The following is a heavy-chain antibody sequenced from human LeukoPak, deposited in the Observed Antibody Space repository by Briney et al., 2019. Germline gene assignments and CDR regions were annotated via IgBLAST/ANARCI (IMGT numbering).Heavy chain of an antibody. CDR3: ASGSDGYCSGGSCYDANY. J-gene: IGHJ4*02. V-gene: IGHV3-66*01. D-gene: IGHD2-15*01. CDR2: IYSGGTT. Sequence: GGSLRLSCAASGFTVSSNYMSWVRKAPGKGLEWVSVIYSGGTTNHADSVKGRFTISRDNAKNSLYLQMNSLRAEDTAVYYCASGSDGYCSGGSCYDANYWGQGTLVTVSS. CDR1: GFTVSSNY.